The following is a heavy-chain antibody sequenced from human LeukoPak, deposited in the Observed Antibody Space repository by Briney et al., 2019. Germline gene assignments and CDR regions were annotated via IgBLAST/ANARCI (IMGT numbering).Heavy chain of an antibody. D-gene: IGHD5-18*01. Sequence: GGSLRLSCAASGFTFSSYSMNWVRQAPGKGLEWVSYISSSSSTIYYADSVKGRFTISRDNAKNSLYLQMNSLRAEDTAVYYCATRGYSYGYYYYGMDVWGQGTTVTVSS. CDR3: ATRGYSYGYYYYGMDV. V-gene: IGHV3-48*01. CDR2: ISSSSSTI. J-gene: IGHJ6*02. CDR1: GFTFSSYS.